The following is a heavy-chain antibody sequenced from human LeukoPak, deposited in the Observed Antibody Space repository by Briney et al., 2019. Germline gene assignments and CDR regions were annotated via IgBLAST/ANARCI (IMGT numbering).Heavy chain of an antibody. D-gene: IGHD6-19*01. V-gene: IGHV4-61*02. Sequence: SETLSLTCTVSGDSISSGRYYWTWIRQPAGKGLEWIGRIYPSGNTNYNPSLKSRVTISVDTSKNQFSLKLSSVTAADTAVYYCARQSVAVAGKGGWASWFDPWGQGTLVTVSS. CDR3: ARQSVAVAGKGGWASWFDP. CDR1: GDSISSGRYY. J-gene: IGHJ5*02. CDR2: IYPSGNT.